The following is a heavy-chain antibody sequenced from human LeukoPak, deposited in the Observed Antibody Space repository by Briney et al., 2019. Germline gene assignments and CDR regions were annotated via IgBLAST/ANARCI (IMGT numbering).Heavy chain of an antibody. CDR2: ITGDGGYT. J-gene: IGHJ3*02. Sequence: PGGSLRLSCAASGFTFSNAWMSWVRQAPGKGLEYVSAITGDGGYTYYANSVKGRFTISRDNSKKTLYLQMGSLRADDMAVYYCARVSTNDRRNAFDIWGQGTMVTVSS. CDR1: GFTFSNAW. D-gene: IGHD2-8*01. CDR3: ARVSTNDRRNAFDI. V-gene: IGHV3-64*01.